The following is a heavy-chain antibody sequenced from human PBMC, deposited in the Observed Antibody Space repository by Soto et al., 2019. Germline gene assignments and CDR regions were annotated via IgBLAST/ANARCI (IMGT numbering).Heavy chain of an antibody. V-gene: IGHV3-30-3*01. J-gene: IGHJ6*02. D-gene: IGHD4-17*01. CDR2: VSFNEDKK. Sequence: VQLVESGGGVVQPGRSLRLSCAGSGFTFSTFALHWVRQAPGKGLEWVAVVSFNEDKKDYAESVKGRFTISRDNSKNTLSLHMTNLRPEDTAVYRCARDSFGAYLPPYGMDVWGPGTTVIVSS. CDR1: GFTFSTFA. CDR3: ARDSFGAYLPPYGMDV.